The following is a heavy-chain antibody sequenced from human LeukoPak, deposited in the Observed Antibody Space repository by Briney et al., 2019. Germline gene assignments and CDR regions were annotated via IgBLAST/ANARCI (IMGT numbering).Heavy chain of an antibody. CDR2: IQTSGST. Sequence: KPSETLSLTCAVSGYSISSGFDWGWIRQPAGKGLEWIGRIQTSGSTNYNPSLKSRITMSVDTSKNQFSLKLSSVTAADTAVYYCARDKGSGWFDYWGQGTLVTVSS. CDR1: GYSISSGFD. V-gene: IGHV4-4*07. CDR3: ARDKGSGWFDY. D-gene: IGHD6-19*01. J-gene: IGHJ4*02.